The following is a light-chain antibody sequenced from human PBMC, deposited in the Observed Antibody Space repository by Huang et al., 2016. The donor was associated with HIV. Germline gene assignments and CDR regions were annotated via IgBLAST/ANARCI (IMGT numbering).Light chain of an antibody. Sequence: DIQMTQSPSSLSASVGDRVTITCRASQSISSYLNWYQQKPGKAPKLLIYAASSLQSGVPSRFSVSGSGIDFTLTITSLQPGDLATYYCQQSYRTPKTFGQGTEVEIK. CDR2: AAS. V-gene: IGKV1-39*01. CDR3: QQSYRTPKT. J-gene: IGKJ1*01. CDR1: QSISSY.